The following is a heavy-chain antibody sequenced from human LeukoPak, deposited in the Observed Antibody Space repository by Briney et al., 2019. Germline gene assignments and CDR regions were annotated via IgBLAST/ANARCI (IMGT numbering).Heavy chain of an antibody. CDR2: IYYSGST. J-gene: IGHJ4*02. CDR3: ARLTLYDYLFAY. CDR1: GGSISSYY. Sequence: PSETLSLTCTVSGGSISSYYWSWIRQPPGKGLEWIGYIYYSGSTNYNPSLKSRVTISVDTSKNQFSLKLSSVTAADTAVYYCARLTLYDYLFAYWGQGTLVTVSS. D-gene: IGHD5-12*01. V-gene: IGHV4-59*08.